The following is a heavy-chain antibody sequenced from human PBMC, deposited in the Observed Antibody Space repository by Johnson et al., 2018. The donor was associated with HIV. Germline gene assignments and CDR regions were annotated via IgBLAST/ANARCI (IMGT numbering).Heavy chain of an antibody. CDR1: GFTFSYYG. V-gene: IGHV3-33*01. CDR3: ATARDGYNYNWGAFDI. D-gene: IGHD5-24*01. J-gene: IGHJ3*02. Sequence: QVQLVESGGGLVQPGGSLRLSCAASGFTFSYYGMHWVRQAPGKGLEWVAVIWFDGTNKYYADSVKGRFTISRDNSKNTLYLQMNSLRAANTAVYYCATARDGYNYNWGAFDIWGQGTMVTVSS. CDR2: IWFDGTNK.